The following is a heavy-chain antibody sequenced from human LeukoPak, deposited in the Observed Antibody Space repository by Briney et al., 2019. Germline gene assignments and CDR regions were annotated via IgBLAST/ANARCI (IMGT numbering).Heavy chain of an antibody. CDR2: ISGSGGST. D-gene: IGHD3-10*01. J-gene: IGHJ4*02. CDR3: AKEDYGSGSYNPYYFDY. CDR1: GFTFSSYA. Sequence: PGGSLRLSCAASGFTFSSYAMSWVRQAPGKGLEWVSAISGSGGSTCYADSVKGRFTISRDNSKNTLYLQMNSLRAEDTAVYYCAKEDYGSGSYNPYYFDYWGQGTLVTVSS. V-gene: IGHV3-23*01.